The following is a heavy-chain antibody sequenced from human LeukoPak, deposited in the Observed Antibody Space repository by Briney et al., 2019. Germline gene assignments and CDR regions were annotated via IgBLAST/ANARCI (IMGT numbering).Heavy chain of an antibody. J-gene: IGHJ5*02. CDR2: IEVSGST. V-gene: IGHV4-39*01. CDR1: GGSISSSSYY. Sequence: SETLSDTCTVSGGSISSSSYYWGWIRQPPGKGLEWIGSIEVSGSTYYNPSLKSLVTISVDTSKNPFSLKLSSVAAADTASSFGARARYIVVGVAATNLFDPWGQGTLVTVSS. D-gene: IGHD2-15*01. CDR3: ARARYIVVGVAATNLFDP.